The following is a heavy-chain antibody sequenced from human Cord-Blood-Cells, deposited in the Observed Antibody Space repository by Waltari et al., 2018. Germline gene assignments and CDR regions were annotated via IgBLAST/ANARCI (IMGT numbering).Heavy chain of an antibody. D-gene: IGHD5-18*01. CDR1: GFTFSNAW. CDR2: IKSKTDGGTT. J-gene: IGHJ4*02. V-gene: IGHV3-15*01. CDR3: TTDRGYSYGYRDY. Sequence: EVQLVESGGGLVKPGGSLRLSCAASGFTFSNAWMSWVRQAPGKGLEWVGRIKSKTDGGTTDYAAPVKGRFTISRDDSKNTLYLQMNSLKTEDTAVYYCTTDRGYSYGYRDYWGQGTLVTVSS.